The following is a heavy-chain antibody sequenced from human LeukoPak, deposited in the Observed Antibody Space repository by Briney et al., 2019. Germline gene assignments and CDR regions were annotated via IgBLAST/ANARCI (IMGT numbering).Heavy chain of an antibody. J-gene: IGHJ3*02. Sequence: ASVKVSCKASGYIFTTYGISWVRQAPGQGLEWMGWISAYNGNPNYAQKLQGRVTMTTDTSTSTAYMELKSLRSDDTAVYYCAIIPNGGYAFDIWGQGTMVTVSS. CDR1: GYIFTTYG. CDR2: ISAYNGNP. V-gene: IGHV1-18*01. CDR3: AIIPNGGYAFDI. D-gene: IGHD2-8*01.